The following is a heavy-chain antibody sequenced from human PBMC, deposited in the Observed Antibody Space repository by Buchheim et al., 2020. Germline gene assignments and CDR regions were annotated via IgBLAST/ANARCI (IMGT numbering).Heavy chain of an antibody. D-gene: IGHD1-14*01. J-gene: IGHJ6*02. CDR2: ISYDGSNK. Sequence: QVQLVESGGGVVQPGRSLRLSCAASGFTFSSYGMHWVRQAPGKGLEWVAVISYDGSNKYYADSGKGRLTISRHNSKNTLYLQMNSLRAEDTAVYYCAKDLGPLEPHYGMDVWGQGTT. CDR1: GFTFSSYG. V-gene: IGHV3-30*18. CDR3: AKDLGPLEPHYGMDV.